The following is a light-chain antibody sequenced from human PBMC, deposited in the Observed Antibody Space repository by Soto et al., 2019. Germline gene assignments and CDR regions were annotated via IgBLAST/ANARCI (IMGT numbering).Light chain of an antibody. CDR1: QSVSSK. CDR3: QQYNNWPQT. CDR2: GAS. J-gene: IGKJ1*01. Sequence: IVMTQSPATLSVSPGERATLSCRASQSVSSKSAWYQQQPGQAPRLLIYGASTRATGIPARFSGSGSGTEFTLTISSLQSEDFAVYYCQQYNNWPQTFGQGTKVEIK. V-gene: IGKV3-15*01.